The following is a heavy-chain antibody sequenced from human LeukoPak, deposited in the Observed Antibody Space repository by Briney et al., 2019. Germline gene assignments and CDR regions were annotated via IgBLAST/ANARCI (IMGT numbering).Heavy chain of an antibody. CDR3: AKSDCSSDGCKLLNY. D-gene: IGHD5-24*01. CDR2: ISGSGDAT. Sequence: GGSLRLSCAASGFTFSTYWMHWVRQAPGKGLEWVSSISGSGDATKYADSVMGRFTISRDNSKNTLSLQMNSLRAEDTAVYYCAKSDCSSDGCKLLNYWGQGTLVTASS. CDR1: GFTFSTYW. V-gene: IGHV3-23*01. J-gene: IGHJ4*02.